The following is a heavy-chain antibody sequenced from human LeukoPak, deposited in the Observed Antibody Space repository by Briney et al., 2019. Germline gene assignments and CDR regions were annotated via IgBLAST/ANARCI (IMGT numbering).Heavy chain of an antibody. D-gene: IGHD5-18*01. Sequence: GASVKVSCKASDYTFTSYGISWVRQATGQGLEWMGWMNPNSGNTGYAQKFQGRVTITRNTSISTAYMELSSLRSEDTAVYYCARGAKSASGYSYGYYYYYYMDVWGKGTTVTVSS. CDR1: DYTFTSYG. CDR2: MNPNSGNT. CDR3: ARGAKSASGYSYGYYYYYYMDV. V-gene: IGHV1-8*03. J-gene: IGHJ6*03.